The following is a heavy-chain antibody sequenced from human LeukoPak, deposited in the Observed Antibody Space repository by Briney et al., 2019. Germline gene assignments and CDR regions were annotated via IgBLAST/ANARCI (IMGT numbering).Heavy chain of an antibody. Sequence: GSLRLSCAASGFTFSSYWMSWVRQPPGKGLEWIGSIYYSGSTYYNPSLKSRVTISVDTSKNQFSLKLSSVTAADTAVYYCARVSNYYYYMDVWGKGTTVTVSS. CDR2: IYYSGST. J-gene: IGHJ6*03. CDR3: ARVSNYYYYMDV. CDR1: GFTFSSYW. V-gene: IGHV4-39*07.